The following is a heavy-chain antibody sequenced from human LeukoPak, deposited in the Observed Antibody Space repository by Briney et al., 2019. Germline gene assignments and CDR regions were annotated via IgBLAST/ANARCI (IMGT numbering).Heavy chain of an antibody. CDR3: ARSPSPYSSGWYFDY. CDR1: GGTFSSYA. J-gene: IGHJ4*02. V-gene: IGHV1-69*13. D-gene: IGHD6-19*01. Sequence: SVKVSCKASGGTFSSYAISWVRQAPGQGLEWMGGIIPIFGTANYAQKFQGRVTITADESTSTAYMELSSLRSEDTAVYYCARSPSPYSSGWYFDYWGQGTLVTVSS. CDR2: IIPIFGTA.